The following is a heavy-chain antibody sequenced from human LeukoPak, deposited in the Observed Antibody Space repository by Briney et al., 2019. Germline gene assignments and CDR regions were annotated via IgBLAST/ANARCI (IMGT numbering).Heavy chain of an antibody. Sequence: PSETLSLTCAVYGGSFSGYYWSWIRQPPGKGLEWIGEINHSGSTNYNPSLKSRVTISVDTSKNQSSLKLSSVTAADTAVYYCARLSGYFYRYWGQGTLVTVSS. CDR3: ARLSGYFYRY. V-gene: IGHV4-34*01. CDR1: GGSFSGYY. CDR2: INHSGST. D-gene: IGHD3-16*02. J-gene: IGHJ4*02.